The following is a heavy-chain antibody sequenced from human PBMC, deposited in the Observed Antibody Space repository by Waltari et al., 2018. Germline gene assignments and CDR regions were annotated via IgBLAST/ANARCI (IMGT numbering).Heavy chain of an antibody. V-gene: IGHV4-38-2*01. Sequence: QVQLQESGPGLVKPSETLSLTCAVSGYSISSGYYWGWIRQPPGKGLEWIGSIYHSGSTYDHPSLKSRVTISVDTSKNQFSLKLSSVTAADTAVYYCASQGLLIAAAGTLGNWFDPWGQGTLVTVSS. CDR1: GYSISSGYY. CDR3: ASQGLLIAAAGTLGNWFDP. CDR2: IYHSGST. J-gene: IGHJ5*02. D-gene: IGHD6-13*01.